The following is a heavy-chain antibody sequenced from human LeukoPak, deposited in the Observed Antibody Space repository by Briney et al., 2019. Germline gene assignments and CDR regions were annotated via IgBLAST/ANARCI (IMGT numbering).Heavy chain of an antibody. V-gene: IGHV4-34*01. J-gene: IGHJ4*02. CDR1: GGSFSGYX. CDR2: IXXXXXX. Sequence: SETLSLTCXVYGGSFSGYXXXXXXQPPGKGXEWIGEIXXXXXXNXXPXLXXXXXXSVDTSKNQFSLKLSSVTAADTAVYYCARYPDRWGQGTLVTVSS. CDR3: ARYPDR.